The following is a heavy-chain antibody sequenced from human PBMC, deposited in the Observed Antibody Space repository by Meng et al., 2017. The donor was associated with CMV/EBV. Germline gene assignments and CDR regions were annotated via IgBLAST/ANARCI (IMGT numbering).Heavy chain of an antibody. CDR3: AREWGGIVVVPAAMGIDY. V-gene: IGHV4-38-2*02. J-gene: IGHJ4*02. CDR2: IYHSGST. D-gene: IGHD2-2*01. CDR1: GYSISSGYY. Sequence: SETLSLTCTVSGYSISSGYYWGWIRQPPGKGLKWIGSIYHSGSTYYNPSLKSRVTISVDTSKNQFSLKLSSVTAADTAVYYCAREWGGIVVVPAAMGIDYWGQGTLVTVSS.